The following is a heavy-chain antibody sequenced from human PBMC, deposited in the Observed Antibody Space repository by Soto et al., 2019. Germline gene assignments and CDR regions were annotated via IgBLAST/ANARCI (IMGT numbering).Heavy chain of an antibody. D-gene: IGHD2-15*01. CDR3: ARGKYCSGGSCYSGYYYYYMDV. Sequence: EVQLVESGGGLVKPGGSLRLSCAASGFTFSSYSMNLVRQAPGKGLEWVSSISSSSSYIYYADSVKGRFTISRDNAKNSLYLQMNSLRAEDTAVYYCARGKYCSGGSCYSGYYYYYMDVWGKGTTVTVSS. CDR2: ISSSSSYI. V-gene: IGHV3-21*01. CDR1: GFTFSSYS. J-gene: IGHJ6*03.